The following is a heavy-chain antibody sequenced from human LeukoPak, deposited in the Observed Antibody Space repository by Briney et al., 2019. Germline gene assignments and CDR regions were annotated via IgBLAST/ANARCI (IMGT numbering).Heavy chain of an antibody. V-gene: IGHV3-7*01. J-gene: IGHJ3*02. CDR1: GLTFSIYW. CDR2: TNPDGSEK. CDR3: VRGHHGLEI. Sequence: PGESLRLSCAVSGLTFSIYWMCWVRQAPGKGLEWVANTNPDGSEKYYVDSVKGRFTISRGNAKDSLYLQMNSLGGEDTAVYYCVRGHHGLEIWGQGTMVTVSS.